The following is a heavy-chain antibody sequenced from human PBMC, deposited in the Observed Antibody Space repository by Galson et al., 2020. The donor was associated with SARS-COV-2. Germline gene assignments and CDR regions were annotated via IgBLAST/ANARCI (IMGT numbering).Heavy chain of an antibody. J-gene: IGHJ4*02. CDR1: GGSISSYY. CDR3: ASGEMAYNGGFDY. Sequence: SETLSLTCTVSGGSISSYYWSWIRQPPGKGLEWIGYIYYSGSTNYNPSLKSRVTISVDTSKNQFSLKLSSVTAADTAVYYCASGEMAYNGGFDYWGQGTLVTVSS. D-gene: IGHD3-16*01. CDR2: IYYSGST. V-gene: IGHV4-59*01.